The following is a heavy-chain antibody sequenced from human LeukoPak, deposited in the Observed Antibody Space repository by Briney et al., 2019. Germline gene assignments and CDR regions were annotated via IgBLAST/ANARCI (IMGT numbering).Heavy chain of an antibody. J-gene: IGHJ6*02. V-gene: IGHV3-9*01. D-gene: IGHD5-18*01. CDR3: AKDRRGYSYGYYYYYGMDV. CDR1: GFTFDDHA. CDR2: LSWHSGSI. Sequence: GGSLRLSCAASGFTFDDHAMHWVRQAPGKGLEWVSGLSWHSGSIGYADSVKGRFTISRDNAKNSLYLQMNSLRAEDTALYYCAKDRRGYSYGYYYYYGMDVWGQGTTVTVSS.